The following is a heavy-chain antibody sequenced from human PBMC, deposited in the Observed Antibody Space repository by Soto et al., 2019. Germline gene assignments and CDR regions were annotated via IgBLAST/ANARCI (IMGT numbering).Heavy chain of an antibody. Sequence: PSETLSLTCTVSGDSISSYYWSWIRQPPGKGLEWIGYIYYSGSTNYNPSLKSRVTISVDTSKNQFSLKLSSVTAADTAVYYCARGTVVTPFAFDIWGQGTMVAVSS. CDR3: ARGTVVTPFAFDI. CDR2: IYYSGST. J-gene: IGHJ3*02. D-gene: IGHD2-21*02. V-gene: IGHV4-59*01. CDR1: GDSISSYY.